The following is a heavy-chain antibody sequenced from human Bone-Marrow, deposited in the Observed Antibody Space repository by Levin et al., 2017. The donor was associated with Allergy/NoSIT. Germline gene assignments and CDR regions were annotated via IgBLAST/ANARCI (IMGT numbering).Heavy chain of an antibody. V-gene: IGHV3-21*01. J-gene: IGHJ4*02. Sequence: GESLKISCAGSGFTFSYTMNWVRQAPGKGLEWVSSISSSSTYIYYADSVKGRFTISRDNAKSSLYLQMSSLRADDTAVYYCGRDATGIDYWGQGTLVTVSS. CDR2: ISSSSTYI. CDR3: GRDATGIDY. CDR1: GFTFSYT.